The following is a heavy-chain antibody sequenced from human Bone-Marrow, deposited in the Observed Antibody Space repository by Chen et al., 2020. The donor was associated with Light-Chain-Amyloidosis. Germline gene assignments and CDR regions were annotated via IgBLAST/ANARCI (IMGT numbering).Heavy chain of an antibody. CDR3: AKDRCTSISCADFDY. V-gene: IGHV3-23*04. CDR1: GLTFSKYA. D-gene: IGHD2-2*01. Sequence: VQLVESAGGLVQPGGSLRLPCVGSGLTFSKYAMTWVRQAPGKGLEWVSVARGGDVPTYNAASVRGRFTIYRDNSKNTLDQQMNSLRADDTAVYYCAKDRCTSISCADFDYWGQGTLVTVSS. J-gene: IGHJ4*02. CDR2: ARGGDVPT.